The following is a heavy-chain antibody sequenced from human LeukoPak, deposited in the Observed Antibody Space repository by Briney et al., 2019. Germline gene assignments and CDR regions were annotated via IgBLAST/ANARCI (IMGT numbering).Heavy chain of an antibody. CDR2: IYHSGST. D-gene: IGHD1-1*01. J-gene: IGHJ4*02. V-gene: IGHV4-34*01. Sequence: SSETLSLTCAVYGGSFSGYYWSWIRQPPGKGLEWIGEIYHSGSTNYNPSLKSRVTMSVDTSKNQFSLRLSSVTAADTAVYYCARERAAKTRFDYWGQGTLVTVSS. CDR1: GGSFSGYY. CDR3: ARERAAKTRFDY.